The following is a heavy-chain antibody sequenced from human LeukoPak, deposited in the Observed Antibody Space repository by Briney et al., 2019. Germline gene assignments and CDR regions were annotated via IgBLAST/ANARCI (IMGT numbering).Heavy chain of an antibody. V-gene: IGHV1-24*01. CDR3: ATVNAAAGTFDY. CDR1: GYTLTELS. J-gene: IGHJ4*02. D-gene: IGHD6-13*01. CDR2: FDPEDGET. Sequence: GASVNVSCKVSGYTLTELSMHWVRQAPGKGLEWMGGFDPEDGETIYAQKFQGRVTMTEDTSTDTAYMELSSLRSEDTAVYYCATVNAAAGTFDYWGQGTLVTVSS.